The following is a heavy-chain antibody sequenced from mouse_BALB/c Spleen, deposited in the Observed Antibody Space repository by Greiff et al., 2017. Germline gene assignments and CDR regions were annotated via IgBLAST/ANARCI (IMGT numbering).Heavy chain of an antibody. CDR3: ARDRHYGSGYWYFDV. D-gene: IGHD1-1*01. J-gene: IGHJ1*01. CDR2: IWAGGST. V-gene: IGHV2-9*02. Sequence: VQGVESGPGLVAPSQSLSITCTVSGFSLTSYGVHWVRQPPGKGLEWLGVIWAGGSTNYNSALMSRLSISKDNSKSQVFLKMNSLQTDDTAMYYCARDRHYGSGYWYFDVWGAGTTVTVSS. CDR1: GFSLTSYG.